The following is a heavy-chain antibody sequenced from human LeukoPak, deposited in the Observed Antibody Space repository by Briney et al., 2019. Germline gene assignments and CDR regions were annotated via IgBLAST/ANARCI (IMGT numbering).Heavy chain of an antibody. V-gene: IGHV4-4*07. CDR1: GGSINSYY. Sequence: SETLSLTCTVSGGSINSYYWSWIRQPAGKGLEWIGRIYSSGSTNYNPSLKSRVSMSVDTSKNQFSLKLTSVTAADTAVYYCARGGKATVVTMWGQGTLVTVSS. J-gene: IGHJ4*02. CDR3: ARGGKATVVTM. D-gene: IGHD4-23*01. CDR2: IYSSGST.